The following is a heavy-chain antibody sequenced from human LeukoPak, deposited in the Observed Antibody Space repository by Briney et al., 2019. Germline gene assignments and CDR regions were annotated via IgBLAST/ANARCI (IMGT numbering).Heavy chain of an antibody. D-gene: IGHD4-17*01. Sequence: GGSLRLSCAASGFTVRSNYMSWVRQAPGEGLEWVSLIFNDGSIYYADSVKARFTISRDNSMDTLYLQMNSLRVEDTAVYYCARDPGGDNAYWGQGTLVTVSS. CDR3: ARDPGGDNAY. V-gene: IGHV3-66*01. CDR2: IFNDGSI. CDR1: GFTVRSNY. J-gene: IGHJ4*02.